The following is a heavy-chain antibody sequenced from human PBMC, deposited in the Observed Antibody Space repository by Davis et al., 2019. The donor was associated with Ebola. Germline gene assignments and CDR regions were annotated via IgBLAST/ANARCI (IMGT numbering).Heavy chain of an antibody. J-gene: IGHJ4*02. D-gene: IGHD2-21*02. V-gene: IGHV3-48*02. CDR2: ISSSSSTI. Sequence: GESLKISCAASGFTFSSYAMKWVRQAPGKGLEWVSYISSSSSTIYYADSVKGRFTISRDNAKNSLYLQMNSLRDEDTAVYYCARIAPSIVVVTAIDYWGQGTLVTVSS. CDR1: GFTFSSYA. CDR3: ARIAPSIVVVTAIDY.